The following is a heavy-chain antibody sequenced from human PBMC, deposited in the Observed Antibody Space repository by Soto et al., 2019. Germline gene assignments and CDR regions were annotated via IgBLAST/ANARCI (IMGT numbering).Heavy chain of an antibody. CDR2: IYYSGST. CDR3: ARGYSSSWSALDY. Sequence: QVQLQESGPGLVKPSETLSLTCTVSGGSISSYYWSWIRQPPGKGLEWIGYIYYSGSTNYNPSLKCRVTISVDTSKTQFSLKLSSVTAADTAVYYCARGYSSSWSALDYWGQGTLVTVSS. V-gene: IGHV4-59*01. D-gene: IGHD6-13*01. CDR1: GGSISSYY. J-gene: IGHJ4*02.